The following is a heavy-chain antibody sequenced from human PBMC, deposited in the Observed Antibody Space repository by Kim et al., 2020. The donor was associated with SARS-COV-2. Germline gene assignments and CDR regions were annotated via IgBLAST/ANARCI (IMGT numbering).Heavy chain of an antibody. CDR1: GGSISSYY. J-gene: IGHJ2*01. D-gene: IGHD1-26*01. CDR2: IYYTGST. V-gene: IGHV4-59*01. CDR3: ARDDSGWLQQPHWYFDL. Sequence: SETLSLTCTVSGGSISSYYWSWIRQPTGKGLEWIGYIYYTGSTNYNPSLKSRVTISVDTSKNQFSLKLSSVTAADTAVYYCARDDSGWLQQPHWYFDLWGRGTLVTVSS.